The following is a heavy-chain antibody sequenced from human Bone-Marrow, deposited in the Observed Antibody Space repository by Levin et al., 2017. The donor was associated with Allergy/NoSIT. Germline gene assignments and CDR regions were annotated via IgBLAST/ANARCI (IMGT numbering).Heavy chain of an antibody. J-gene: IGHJ3*02. V-gene: IGHV1-18*01. CDR3: ARVSSAHFGRPPGAFDI. CDR2: ISIYNGNT. CDR1: GYTFSNYG. D-gene: IGHD2-2*01. Sequence: ASVKVSCKASGYTFSNYGIIWVRQAPGQGLEWMGWISIYNGNTNYAQKLQGRVTLTTDTATSTAYMELRSLRSDDTAVYYCARVSSAHFGRPPGAFDIWGQGTMVTVSS.